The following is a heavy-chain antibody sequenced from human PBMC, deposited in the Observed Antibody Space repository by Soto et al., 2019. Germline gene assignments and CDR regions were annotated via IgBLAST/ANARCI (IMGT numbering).Heavy chain of an antibody. V-gene: IGHV3-30-3*01. J-gene: IGHJ4*02. Sequence: QVQLVESGGGVVQPGRSLRLSCAASGFTFSSYAMHWVRQAPGKGLEWVAVISYDGSNKYYADSVKGRFTISRDNSKNTLYLQMNSLRAEDTAVYYCARDLGGWDNWNDGGFDYWGLGTLVTVSS. CDR1: GFTFSSYA. CDR2: ISYDGSNK. CDR3: ARDLGGWDNWNDGGFDY. D-gene: IGHD1-20*01.